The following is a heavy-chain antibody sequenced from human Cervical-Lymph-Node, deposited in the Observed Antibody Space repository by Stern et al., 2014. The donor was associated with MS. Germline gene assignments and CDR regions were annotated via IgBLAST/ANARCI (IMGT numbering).Heavy chain of an antibody. Sequence: VQLVQSGAELIRPGESLKISCKGSGFKFSIYWIGWVRQMPGQGLEWMGIIYPVYSETRYSPSFQGKVTMSADKSTSTAYLQWSTLNASDTAMYFCARQTTAWASDVWGQGTLVTVSS. V-gene: IGHV5-51*01. D-gene: IGHD1-14*01. CDR3: ARQTTAWASDV. CDR2: IYPVYSET. J-gene: IGHJ4*02. CDR1: GFKFSIYW.